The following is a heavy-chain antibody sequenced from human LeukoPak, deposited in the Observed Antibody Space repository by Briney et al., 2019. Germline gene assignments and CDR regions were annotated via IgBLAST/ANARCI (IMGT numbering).Heavy chain of an antibody. V-gene: IGHV5-10-1*01. CDR3: ARGYGSGRYHFDY. CDR2: IDPSDSYT. J-gene: IGHJ4*02. Sequence: GESLKISCKGSGYSFTSHWISWVRQMPGKGLEWMGRIDPSDSYTNYSTSFQGHVTISADKSISTAYLQWSSLKASDTAMYYCARGYGSGRYHFDYWGQGTLVTVSS. CDR1: GYSFTSHW. D-gene: IGHD3-10*01.